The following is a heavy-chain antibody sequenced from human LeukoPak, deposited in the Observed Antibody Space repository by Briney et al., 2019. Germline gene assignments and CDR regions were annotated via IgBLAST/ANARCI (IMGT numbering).Heavy chain of an antibody. CDR1: GYTFTSYY. D-gene: IGHD3-9*01. Sequence: ASVKVSCKASGYTFTSYYMHWVRQAPGQGLEWMGIINPSGGSTSYAQKFQGRVTMTRDMSTSTVYMELRSLRSDDTAVYYCARARLLRYYDWLLYHSNWFDPWGQGTLVTVSS. J-gene: IGHJ5*02. CDR2: INPSGGST. CDR3: ARARLLRYYDWLLYHSNWFDP. V-gene: IGHV1-46*01.